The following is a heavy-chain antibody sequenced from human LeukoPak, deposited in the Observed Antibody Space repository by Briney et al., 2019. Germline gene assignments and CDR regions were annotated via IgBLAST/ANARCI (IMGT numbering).Heavy chain of an antibody. D-gene: IGHD4-17*01. CDR3: ARVAGDYVRGGFDY. J-gene: IGHJ4*02. CDR2: IYYSGST. CDR1: GGSFSGYY. Sequence: RSSETLSLTCAVYGGSFSGYYWSWIRQPPGKGLEWIGYIYYSGSTNYNPSLKSRVTISVDTSKNQFSLKLSSVTAADTAVYYCARVAGDYVRGGFDYWGQGTLVTVSS. V-gene: IGHV4-59*01.